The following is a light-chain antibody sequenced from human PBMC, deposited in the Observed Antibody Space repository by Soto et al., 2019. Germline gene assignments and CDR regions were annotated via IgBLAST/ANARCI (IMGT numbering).Light chain of an antibody. Sequence: IVLTQSPGTLSLSPGERATLSCRASQSVSGSYLAWHQQKPGQAPRLLIYGASSRATGIPDRFTGSGSGTDFTLTISRLEPEDFAVYYCQQRSNWQGATFGGGTKVEIK. CDR3: QQRSNWQGAT. V-gene: IGKV3D-20*02. J-gene: IGKJ4*01. CDR2: GAS. CDR1: QSVSGSY.